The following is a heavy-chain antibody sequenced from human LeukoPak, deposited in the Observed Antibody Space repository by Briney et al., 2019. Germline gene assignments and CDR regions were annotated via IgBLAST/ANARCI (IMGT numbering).Heavy chain of an antibody. CDR2: IGTAGDT. D-gene: IGHD1-1*01. J-gene: IGHJ4*02. CDR1: GFTFSDYD. Sequence: GGSLRLSCAASGFTFSDYDMHWVRQATGKGLEWVSAIGTAGDTYYTGSAKGRFTISRENAKNSLYLQMNSLRAGDTAVYYRARVAKERVGEVYYFDYWGQGTLVTVSS. CDR3: ARVAKERVGEVYYFDY. V-gene: IGHV3-13*01.